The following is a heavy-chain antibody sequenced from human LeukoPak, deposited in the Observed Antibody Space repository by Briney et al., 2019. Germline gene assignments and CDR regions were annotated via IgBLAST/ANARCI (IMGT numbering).Heavy chain of an antibody. CDR3: ARYRSYYDSGSHQGFDE. J-gene: IGHJ4*02. Sequence: GGSLRLSCAASGFTFNIYAMNWVRQAPGKGLEWVAVTSYNGGIKNYADSVKGRFTISRDNSENTLYLQMNSLRADDTAIYYCARYRSYYDSGSHQGFDEWGQGTLVTVSS. V-gene: IGHV3-30-3*01. CDR1: GFTFNIYA. D-gene: IGHD3-10*01. CDR2: TSYNGGIK.